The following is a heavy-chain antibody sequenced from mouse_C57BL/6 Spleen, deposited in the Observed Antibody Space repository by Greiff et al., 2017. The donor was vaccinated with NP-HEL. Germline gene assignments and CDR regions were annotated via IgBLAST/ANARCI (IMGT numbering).Heavy chain of an antibody. CDR2: IYPRSGNT. V-gene: IGHV1-81*01. CDR1: GYTFTSYG. D-gene: IGHD2-4*01. J-gene: IGHJ2*01. CDR3: ARRLYDYDGGY. Sequence: QVQLQQSGAELARPGASVKLSCKASGYTFTSYGISWVKQRPGQGLEWIGEIYPRSGNTYYTEKFKGKATLTADKSSSTAYMELRRLTSEDSAVYFCARRLYDYDGGYWGQGTTLTVSS.